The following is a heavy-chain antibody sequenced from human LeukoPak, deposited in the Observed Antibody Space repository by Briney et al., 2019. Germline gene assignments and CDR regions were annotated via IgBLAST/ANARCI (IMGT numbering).Heavy chain of an antibody. CDR1: GGSFSDYF. J-gene: IGHJ5*02. V-gene: IGHV4-34*01. CDR2: INHSGRT. Sequence: SETLSLTCAVYGGSFSDYFWGWIRQPPGKGLEWIGEINHSGRTYYNPSLKSRVTISVDTSKNQFSLNLSSVTAADTAVYYCARESPGNWFDPWGQGTLVTVSS. CDR3: ARESPGNWFDP.